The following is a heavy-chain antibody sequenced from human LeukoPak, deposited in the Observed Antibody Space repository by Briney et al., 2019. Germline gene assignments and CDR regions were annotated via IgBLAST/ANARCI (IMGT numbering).Heavy chain of an antibody. Sequence: PGRPLRLSCAASGFTFRDYAIHWVRQAPGKGLEWMAIISYDGSNKFYADSVKGRFTISRDNSNNTLCLQMNSLRAEDTAVYYCARDADRDYYDSSGYYYFDYWGQGTLVTVSS. CDR2: ISYDGSNK. J-gene: IGHJ4*02. D-gene: IGHD3-22*01. CDR3: ARDADRDYYDSSGYYYFDY. CDR1: GFTFRDYA. V-gene: IGHV3-30*04.